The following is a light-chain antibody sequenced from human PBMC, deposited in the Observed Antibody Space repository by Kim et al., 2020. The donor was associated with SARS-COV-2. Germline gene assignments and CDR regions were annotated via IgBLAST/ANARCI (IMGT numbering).Light chain of an antibody. CDR2: MGS. Sequence: DIVMTQSPLSLPVTPGEPASIFCESSQSLLHSNGFIYLDWYLQKPGQAPQLLIYMGSNRASGVPDRFSGSGSGTEFTLKISRVEAEDVGVYYCMQALQTPWTFGLGTKVDIK. CDR3: MQALQTPWT. CDR1: QSLLHSNGFIY. V-gene: IGKV2-28*01. J-gene: IGKJ1*01.